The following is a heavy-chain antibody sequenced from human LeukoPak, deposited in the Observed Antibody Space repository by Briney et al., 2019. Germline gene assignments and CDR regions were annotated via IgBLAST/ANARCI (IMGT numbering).Heavy chain of an antibody. D-gene: IGHD3-22*01. CDR1: GYSISSSNW. Sequence: PSETLPLTCTVSGYSISSSNWWGWIRQPPGKRLEWIGYIFHTGSTYYNPSLRARATMSVDTSKNQFSLKLRSVTAVDTAVYFCARKIDAIHHFDDWGQGTLVTVSS. V-gene: IGHV4-28*01. J-gene: IGHJ4*02. CDR3: ARKIDAIHHFDD. CDR2: IFHTGST.